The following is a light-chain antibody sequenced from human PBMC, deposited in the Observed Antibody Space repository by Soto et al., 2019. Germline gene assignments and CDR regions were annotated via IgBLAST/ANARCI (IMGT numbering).Light chain of an antibody. Sequence: DIQMTQSPSSLSASVGDRVTMTCRASQDIRNYVAWYQQKPGEVPNLLIYAASTLQSGVPARFSGGGFGTDFTLTISSLRPEDVATYYCQRYHSALLTFGPGTKVDLK. V-gene: IGKV1-27*01. J-gene: IGKJ3*01. CDR2: AAS. CDR1: QDIRNY. CDR3: QRYHSALLT.